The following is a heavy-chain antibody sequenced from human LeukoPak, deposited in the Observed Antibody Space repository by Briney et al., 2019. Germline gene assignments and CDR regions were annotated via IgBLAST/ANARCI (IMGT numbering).Heavy chain of an antibody. CDR2: IYPGDSDT. D-gene: IGHD6-13*01. Sequence: GESLKISCKGSGYSFTNYWIGWVRQMPGKGLECMGIIYPGDSDTRYSPSFQGQVTFSADKSISTAYLQWGSLGASDTAMYYCARQQISSTWSFDYWGQGTLSPSPQ. V-gene: IGHV5-51*01. CDR3: ARQQISSTWSFDY. J-gene: IGHJ4*02. CDR1: GYSFTNYW.